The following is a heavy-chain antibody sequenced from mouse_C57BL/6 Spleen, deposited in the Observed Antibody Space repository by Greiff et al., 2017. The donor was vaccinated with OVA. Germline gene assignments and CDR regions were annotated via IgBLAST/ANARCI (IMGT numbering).Heavy chain of an antibody. D-gene: IGHD5-1*01. Sequence: EVQLQQSGPGLAKPSQSLSLTCSVSGYSITSDYWNWIRKFPGNKLEYMGYISYSGSTYYNPSLKSRISITRDTSKNQYYQQLNSVTTEDTATYYWARSAYLVPYYAMDYWGQGTSVTVSS. CDR3: ARSAYLVPYYAMDY. CDR1: GYSITSDY. J-gene: IGHJ4*01. CDR2: ISYSGST. V-gene: IGHV3-8*01.